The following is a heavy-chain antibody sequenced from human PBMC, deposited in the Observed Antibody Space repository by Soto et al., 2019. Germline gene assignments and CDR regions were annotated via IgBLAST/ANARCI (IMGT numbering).Heavy chain of an antibody. D-gene: IGHD3-22*01. Sequence: HPGGSLRLACAASGFTFRSYAMSWVRQAPGKGLEWVSAISGSGGSTYYADSVKGRFTISRDNSNNTLFLQMNSLRAEDTVVYYCAKDKDTSGQPGYWGQGTLVTVSS. CDR3: AKDKDTSGQPGY. V-gene: IGHV3-23*01. J-gene: IGHJ4*02. CDR2: ISGSGGST. CDR1: GFTFRSYA.